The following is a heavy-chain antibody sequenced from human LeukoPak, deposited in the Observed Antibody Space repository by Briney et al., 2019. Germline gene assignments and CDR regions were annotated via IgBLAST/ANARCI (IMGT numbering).Heavy chain of an antibody. CDR1: GGSISSGDYY. V-gene: IGHV4-30-4*01. J-gene: IGHJ3*02. CDR3: ARGRGGSYSGLPWGDAFDI. Sequence: SETLSLTCTVSGGSISSGDYYWSWIRQPPGKGLEWIGYIYYSGSTYYNPSLKSRVTISVDTSKNQFSLKLSSVTAADTAVYYCARGRGGSYSGLPWGDAFDIWGQGTMVTVSS. D-gene: IGHD1-26*01. CDR2: IYYSGST.